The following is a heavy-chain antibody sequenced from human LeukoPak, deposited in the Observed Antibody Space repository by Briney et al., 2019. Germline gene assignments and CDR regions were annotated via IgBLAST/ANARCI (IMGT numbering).Heavy chain of an antibody. CDR2: IDPSDSDT. V-gene: IGHV5-10-1*01. J-gene: IGHJ5*02. Sequence: GESLKISCQGSGYSFSSYWISWVRQMPGKGLEWRGRIDPSDSDTNYIPSFQGHVTISADKSISTAYLQWSTLRASDTAIYYCATLARRQLSLRGSDDLWGQGTLATVSS. CDR3: ATLARRQLSLRGSDDL. D-gene: IGHD3-10*01. CDR1: GYSFSSYW.